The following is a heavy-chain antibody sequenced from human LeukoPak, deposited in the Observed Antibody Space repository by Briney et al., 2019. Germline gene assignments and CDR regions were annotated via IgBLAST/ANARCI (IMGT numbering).Heavy chain of an antibody. J-gene: IGHJ4*01. CDR3: ASLYYYDSSGYYQSPLDY. V-gene: IGHV4-34*01. CDR2: INHSGST. CDR1: GGSFSGYY. D-gene: IGHD3-22*01. Sequence: TSETLSLTCAVYGGSFSGYYWSWIRQPPGRGLEWIGEINHSGSTNYNPSLKSRVTISVDTSKNQFSLKLSSVTAADTAVYYCASLYYYDSSGYYQSPLDYWGQGTLVTVSS.